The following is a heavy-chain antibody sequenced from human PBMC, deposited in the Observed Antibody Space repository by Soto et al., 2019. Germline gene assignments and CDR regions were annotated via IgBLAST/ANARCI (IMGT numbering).Heavy chain of an antibody. V-gene: IGHV4-39*01. CDR1: GGSISSSSYY. J-gene: IGHJ4*02. D-gene: IGHD4-17*01. CDR2: IYYSGST. CDR3: ARHEATVTTPDY. Sequence: SETLSLTCTFSGGSISSSSYYLGWIRQPPGKGLEWIGSIYYSGSTYYNPSLRSRVTISVDTSKNQFSLKLSSVTAADTAVYYCARHEATVTTPDYWGQGTLVTVSS.